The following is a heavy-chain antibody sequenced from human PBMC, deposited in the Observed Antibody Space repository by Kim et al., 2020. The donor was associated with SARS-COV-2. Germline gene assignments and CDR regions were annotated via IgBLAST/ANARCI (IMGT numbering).Heavy chain of an antibody. J-gene: IGHJ4*02. D-gene: IGHD3-22*01. CDR3: AKDIMVDSSGYYGSDY. Sequence: SVKGRFTISRDNSKNTLYLQMNSLRAEDTAVYYCAKDIMVDSSGYYGSDYWGQGTLVTVSS. V-gene: IGHV3-23*03.